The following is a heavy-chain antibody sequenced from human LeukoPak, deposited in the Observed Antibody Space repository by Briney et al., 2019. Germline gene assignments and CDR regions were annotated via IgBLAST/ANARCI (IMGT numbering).Heavy chain of an antibody. Sequence: EASVKVSCKASGYTFTSYYMHWVRQAPGQGLEWMGIINPSGGSTSYAQKFQGRVTMTRDTSTSTVYMELSSLRSEDTAVYYRARDQPGGRYFDWLTPMDVWGQGTTVTVSS. V-gene: IGHV1-46*01. CDR2: INPSGGST. CDR3: ARDQPGGRYFDWLTPMDV. D-gene: IGHD3-9*01. CDR1: GYTFTSYY. J-gene: IGHJ6*02.